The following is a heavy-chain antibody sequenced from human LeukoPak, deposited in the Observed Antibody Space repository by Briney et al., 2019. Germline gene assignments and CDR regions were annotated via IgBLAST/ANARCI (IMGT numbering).Heavy chain of an antibody. CDR3: ASHSGYDIQKRDY. CDR1: GFTFSSYS. D-gene: IGHD5-12*01. CDR2: ISSSSSYI. Sequence: GGSLRLSCAASGFTFSSYSMNRVRQAPGKGLEWVSSISSSSSYIYYADSVKGRFTISRGNAKNSLYLQMNSLRAEDTAVYYCASHSGYDIQKRDYWGQGTLVTVSS. J-gene: IGHJ4*02. V-gene: IGHV3-21*01.